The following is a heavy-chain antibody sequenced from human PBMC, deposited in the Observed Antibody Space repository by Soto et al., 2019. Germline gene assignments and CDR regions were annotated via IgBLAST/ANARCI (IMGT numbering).Heavy chain of an antibody. J-gene: IGHJ5*02. CDR1: KFTFSRYW. V-gene: IGHV3-74*03. CDR3: ARVASGSYDWFDP. CDR2: INTDGSRT. D-gene: IGHD1-26*01. Sequence: EVQLVESGGGLVQPGGSLRLSCAASKFTFSRYWMHWVRQTPGKGLMWVSRINTDGSRTTYADSVKGRFTISRDNAKNTVFLDMNSLRAEDTAVYYCARVASGSYDWFDPWGQGPLVTVSS.